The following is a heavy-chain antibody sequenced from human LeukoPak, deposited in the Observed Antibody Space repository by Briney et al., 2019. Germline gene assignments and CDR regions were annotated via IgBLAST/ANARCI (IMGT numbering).Heavy chain of an antibody. J-gene: IGHJ4*02. V-gene: IGHV1-18*01. D-gene: IGHD3-22*01. CDR2: ISAYNGNT. CDR1: GYTFTSYG. Sequence: ASVKVSCKASGYTFTSYGISWVRQAPGQGLEWMGWISAYNGNTNYAQKLQGRVTMTTDTSTSTAYMELRSLRSDDTAVYYCARDSLGIYDSSGYYYFWGQGTLVTVSS. CDR3: ARDSLGIYDSSGYYYF.